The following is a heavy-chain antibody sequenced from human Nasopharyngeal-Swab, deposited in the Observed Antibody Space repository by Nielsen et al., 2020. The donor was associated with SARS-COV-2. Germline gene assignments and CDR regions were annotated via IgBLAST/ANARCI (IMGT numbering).Heavy chain of an antibody. D-gene: IGHD3-10*01. CDR3: ASNPAMVRAVKDY. Sequence: VRQAPGKGLEWVSSISSSSIYTYHEGSVKGRFVISRDNAKNSLYLQMNSLTVEDTAVYYCASNPAMVRAVKDYWGQGTPVTVSP. CDR2: ISSSSIYT. J-gene: IGHJ4*02. V-gene: IGHV3-21*01.